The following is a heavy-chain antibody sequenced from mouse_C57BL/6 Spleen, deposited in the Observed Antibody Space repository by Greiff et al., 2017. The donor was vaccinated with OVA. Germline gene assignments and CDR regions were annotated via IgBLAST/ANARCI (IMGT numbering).Heavy chain of an antibody. CDR1: GFTFSSYA. CDR2: ISSGGDYI. CDR3: TRDRGYDYDGYLDY. J-gene: IGHJ2*01. D-gene: IGHD2-4*01. Sequence: EVKLEESGEGLVKPGGSLKLSCAASGFTFSSYAMSWVRQTPEQRLEWVAYISSGGDYIYYAATLKGRFTISADHARNTLYLQLSSLKSEDTAMYDCTRDRGYDYDGYLDYWGQGTTLTVSS. V-gene: IGHV5-9-1*02.